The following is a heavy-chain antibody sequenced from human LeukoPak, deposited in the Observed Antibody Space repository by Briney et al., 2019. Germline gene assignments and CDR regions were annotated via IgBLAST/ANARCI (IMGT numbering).Heavy chain of an antibody. Sequence: SETLSLTCAVYGGSFTDYYWSWIRQPPGKGLEWIGEINHSGSTNYNPSLKSRVTISVDTSKNQFSLKLSSVTAADTAVYYCARGNEGYCSSTSCYSFDYWGQGTLVTVSS. D-gene: IGHD2-2*01. CDR1: GGSFTDYY. CDR3: ARGNEGYCSSTSCYSFDY. J-gene: IGHJ4*02. V-gene: IGHV4-34*01. CDR2: INHSGST.